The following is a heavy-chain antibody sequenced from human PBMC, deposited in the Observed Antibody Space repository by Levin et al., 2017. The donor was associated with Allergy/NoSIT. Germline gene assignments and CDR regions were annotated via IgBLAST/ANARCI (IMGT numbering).Heavy chain of an antibody. CDR2: ISGSGGST. CDR3: ANLLEGRLVDDY. J-gene: IGHJ4*02. CDR1: GFTFSSYA. Sequence: LSLTCAASGFTFSSYAMSWVRQAPGKGLEWVSAISGSGGSTYYADSVKGRFTISRDNSKNTLYLQMNSLRAEDTAVYYCANLLEGRLVDDYWGQGTLVTVSS. D-gene: IGHD6-19*01. V-gene: IGHV3-23*01.